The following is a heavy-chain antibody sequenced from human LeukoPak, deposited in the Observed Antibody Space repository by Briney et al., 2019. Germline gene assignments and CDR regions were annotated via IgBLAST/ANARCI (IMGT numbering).Heavy chain of an antibody. CDR1: GFTFSSYW. CDR3: ARDMIVVVYAFDI. V-gene: IGHV3-7*01. Sequence: GGSLRLSCAASGFTFSSYWMSWVRQAPGKGLEWVANIKQDGSEKYYVDSVKGRFTISRDNAKNSLYLQMNSLRAEDTAVYYCARDMIVVVYAFDIWGQGTMVTVSS. D-gene: IGHD3-22*01. J-gene: IGHJ3*02. CDR2: IKQDGSEK.